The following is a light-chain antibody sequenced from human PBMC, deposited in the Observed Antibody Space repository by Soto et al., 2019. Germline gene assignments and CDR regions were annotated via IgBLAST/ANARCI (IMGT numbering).Light chain of an antibody. Sequence: DIQMTQSPSTLSASVGDTVTITCRASQPISTWLAWYQQKPGQAPKLLIYDVSTLEGGVPSRFSGSASGTEFTLTISSLQPDDIAVYYCQHYNSYPHTFGQGTKVDIK. J-gene: IGKJ2*01. V-gene: IGKV1-5*01. CDR2: DVS. CDR3: QHYNSYPHT. CDR1: QPISTW.